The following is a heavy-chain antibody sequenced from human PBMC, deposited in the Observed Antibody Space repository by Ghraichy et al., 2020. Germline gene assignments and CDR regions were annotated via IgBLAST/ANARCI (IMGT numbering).Heavy chain of an antibody. CDR1: GFTFSSYA. CDR2: ISGSDDST. J-gene: IGHJ4*02. V-gene: IGHV3-23*01. Sequence: GGSLRLSCAASGFTFSSYAMSWVRQAPGKGLEWVSGISGSDDSTYYVDSVKGRFTISRDNSKNTVYLQMDTLRDEDTAVYYCAKGGDFSDYLTYFDYWGQGTLVTVSS. D-gene: IGHD4-17*01. CDR3: AKGGDFSDYLTYFDY.